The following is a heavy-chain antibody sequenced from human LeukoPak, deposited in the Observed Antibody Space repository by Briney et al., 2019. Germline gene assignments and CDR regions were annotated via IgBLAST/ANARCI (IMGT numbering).Heavy chain of an antibody. CDR2: INHSGST. CDR3: ARGVDNQVVPAAIHLYNWFDP. V-gene: IGHV4-39*07. D-gene: IGHD2-2*02. CDR1: GGSISSSSYY. Sequence: PSETLSLTCTVSGGSISSSSYYWGWIRQPPGKGLEWIGEINHSGSTNYNPSLKSRVTISVDTSKNQFSLKLSSVTAADTAVYYCARGVDNQVVPAAIHLYNWFDPWGQGTLVTVSS. J-gene: IGHJ5*02.